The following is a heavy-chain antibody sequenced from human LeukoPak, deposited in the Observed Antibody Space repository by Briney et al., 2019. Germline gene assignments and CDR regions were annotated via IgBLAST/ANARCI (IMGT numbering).Heavy chain of an antibody. CDR2: ISGSGGST. V-gene: IGHV3-23*01. CDR3: TTDQRHYYYYYMDV. CDR1: GFTFSSYA. Sequence: GGSLRLSCAASGFTFSSYAMSWVRQAPGKGLEWVSAISGSGGSTYYADSVKGRFTISRDNSKNTLYLQMNSLKTEDTAVYYCTTDQRHYYYYYMDVWGKGTTVTVSS. J-gene: IGHJ6*03.